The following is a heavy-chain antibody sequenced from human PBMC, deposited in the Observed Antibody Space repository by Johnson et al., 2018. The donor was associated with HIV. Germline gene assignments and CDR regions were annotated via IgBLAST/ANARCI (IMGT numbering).Heavy chain of an antibody. CDR2: IGTTGDT. J-gene: IGHJ3*02. V-gene: IGHV3-13*01. D-gene: IGHD5-24*01. Sequence: VQLVESGGGLIQPGGSLRLSSAASGFTFSKCDMHWVRQATGEGLQWVSVIGTTGDTYYVVSVKGRFTVSRENAKRGHGCVLVCKRWRTGISRSGGSVGAFDIWGQGTTVTVSS. CDR1: GFTFSKCD. CDR3: GSVGAFDI.